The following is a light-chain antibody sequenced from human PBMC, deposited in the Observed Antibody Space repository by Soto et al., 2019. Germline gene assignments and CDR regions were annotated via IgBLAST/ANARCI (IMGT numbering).Light chain of an antibody. CDR3: QQYGSSPFT. Sequence: ESVLTQSPGTLSLSPGERATLSCRASQTVNSGYLAWYQQKPGQAPRLLIYGASSRATGIPDRFSGSGSATDFTLTISRLEPEDFAVYYCQQYGSSPFTFGQGTMLEIK. CDR1: QTVNSGY. CDR2: GAS. V-gene: IGKV3-20*01. J-gene: IGKJ2*01.